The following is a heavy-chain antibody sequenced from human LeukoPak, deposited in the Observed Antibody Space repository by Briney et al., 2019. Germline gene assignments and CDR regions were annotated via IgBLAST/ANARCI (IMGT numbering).Heavy chain of an antibody. CDR2: TYWDDAK. CDR3: VHRSWGPVDY. V-gene: IGHV2-5*02. J-gene: IGHJ4*02. D-gene: IGHD3-16*01. CDR1: GFSLSTSGVG. Sequence: SGPTLVNPTQTLTVTCSFSGFSLSTSGVGVGWIRQPPGKALEWLGITYWDDAKRYSPSLKSRLTITQDTSKNQVVLTMTNMDSVDTATYYCVHRSWGPVDYWGQGILVTVSS.